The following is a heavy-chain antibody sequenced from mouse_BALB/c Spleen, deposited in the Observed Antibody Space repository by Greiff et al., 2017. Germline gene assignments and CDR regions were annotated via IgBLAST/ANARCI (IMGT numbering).Heavy chain of an antibody. J-gene: IGHJ2*01. CDR2: INPGSGGT. CDR3: ARGVDD. Sequence: VQLQQSGAELVRPGTSLKVSCKASGFAFTNYLIEWVKQRPGQGLEWIGVINPGSGGTNSNEKFMGKATLTVDKSSSTAYMQLSSLTSDDSAVYFCARGVDDWGQGTTLTVSS. CDR1: GFAFTNYL. V-gene: IGHV1-54*03.